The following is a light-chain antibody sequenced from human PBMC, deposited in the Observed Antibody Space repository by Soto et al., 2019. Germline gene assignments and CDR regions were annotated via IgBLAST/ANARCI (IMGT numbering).Light chain of an antibody. V-gene: IGKV1-5*01. CDR2: DAS. CDR1: QSISSW. J-gene: IGKJ2*01. CDR3: KQYNSYSSFT. Sequence: DIQMTQSPSTLSASVGDRVTITCRASQSISSWLAWYQQKPGKAPKVLIYDASSLESGVPSRFSGSGSGTEFTLTISSLQPDDFATNYCKQYNSYSSFTFGQGTKLEIK.